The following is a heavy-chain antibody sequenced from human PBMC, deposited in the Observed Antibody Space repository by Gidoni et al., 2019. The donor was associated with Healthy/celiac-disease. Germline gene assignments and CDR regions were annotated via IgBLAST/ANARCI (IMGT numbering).Heavy chain of an antibody. J-gene: IGHJ6*02. CDR3: ARAGVAVADTYYYYGMDV. CDR1: GYTFTGYY. V-gene: IGHV1-2*04. Sequence: QVQLVQSGAEVKKPGASVKVSCKASGYTFTGYYMHWVRQAPGQGLEWMGWINPNSGGTNYAQKFQGWVTMTRDTSISTAYMELSRLRSDDTAVYYCARAGVAVADTYYYYGMDVWGQGTTVTVSS. CDR2: INPNSGGT. D-gene: IGHD6-19*01.